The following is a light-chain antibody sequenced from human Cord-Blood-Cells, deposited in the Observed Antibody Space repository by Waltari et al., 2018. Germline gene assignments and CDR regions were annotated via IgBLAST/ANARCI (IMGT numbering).Light chain of an antibody. CDR1: SSEVGGYNY. Sequence: QSALTPPSSVSGSPGQPITIPCTGTSSEVGGYNYVSWYQQPPGKAPNLMNYEVSNRPSGVSNRFSGSKSGNTASLTISGLQAEDEADYYCSSYTSSSVVFGGGTKLTVL. J-gene: IGLJ2*01. V-gene: IGLV2-14*01. CDR3: SSYTSSSVV. CDR2: EVS.